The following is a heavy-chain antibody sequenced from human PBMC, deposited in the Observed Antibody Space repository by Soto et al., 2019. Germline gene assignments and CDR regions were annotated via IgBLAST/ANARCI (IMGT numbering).Heavy chain of an antibody. V-gene: IGHV3-30*18. CDR2: ISYDGSNK. CDR1: GFTFSSYG. J-gene: IGHJ4*02. CDR3: AKVRYFDWLSPSALDY. D-gene: IGHD3-9*01. Sequence: GGSLRLSCAASGFTFSSYGMHWVRQAPGKGLEWVAVISYDGSNKYYADSVKGRFTISRDNSKNTLYLQMNSLRAEGTAVYYCAKVRYFDWLSPSALDYWGQGTLVTVS.